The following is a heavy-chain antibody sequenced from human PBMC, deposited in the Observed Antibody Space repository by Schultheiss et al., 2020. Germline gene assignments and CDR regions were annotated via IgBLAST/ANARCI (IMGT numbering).Heavy chain of an antibody. CDR2: IHHSGTT. CDR3: ARATGTTFYFYYYYYMDV. D-gene: IGHD1-1*01. J-gene: IGHJ6*03. Sequence: SETLSLTCTVSGGSISSNYWSWIRQPPGKGLEWIGNIHHSGTTNYNPSLRGRVTISVDTSKNQFSLKLSSVTAADTAVYYCARATGTTFYFYYYYYMDVWGKGTTVTVSS. CDR1: GGSISSNY. V-gene: IGHV4-59*01.